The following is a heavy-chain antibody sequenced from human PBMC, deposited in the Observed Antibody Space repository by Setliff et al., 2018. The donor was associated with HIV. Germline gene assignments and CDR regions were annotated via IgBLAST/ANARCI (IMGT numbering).Heavy chain of an antibody. Sequence: SETLSLTCTVSGGSISSGAYYWSWIRQHPDKGLEWMAYITYSGSRYYRPSLKSRLTISVGTSKNQFSLKLNSVTAADTAVYYCARGLVGGSDYWYFDLWGRGALVTVSS. J-gene: IGHJ2*01. V-gene: IGHV4-31*03. CDR1: GGSISSGAYY. CDR3: ARGLVGGSDYWYFDL. D-gene: IGHD3-16*01. CDR2: ITYSGSR.